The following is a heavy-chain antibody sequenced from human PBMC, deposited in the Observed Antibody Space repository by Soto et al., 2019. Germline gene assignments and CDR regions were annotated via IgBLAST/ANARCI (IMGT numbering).Heavy chain of an antibody. CDR3: AKEGGYCSGGSCYTYWYFDL. D-gene: IGHD2-15*01. CDR2: ISGSGGST. J-gene: IGHJ2*01. V-gene: IGHV3-23*01. CDR1: GFTFSSYA. Sequence: ESGGGLVQPGGSLRLSCAASGFTFSSYAMSWVRQAPGKGLEWVSAISGSGGSTYYADSVKGRFTISRDNSKNTLYLQMNSLRAEDTAVYYCAKEGGYCSGGSCYTYWYFDLWGRGTLVTVSS.